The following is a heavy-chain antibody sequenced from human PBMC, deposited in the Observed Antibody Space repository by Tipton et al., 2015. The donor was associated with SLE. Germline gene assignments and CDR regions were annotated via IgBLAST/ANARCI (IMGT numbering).Heavy chain of an antibody. CDR1: GGSFSGYH. D-gene: IGHD3-3*01. CDR2: INRSGSA. CDR3: ARGGYDFWSGPGNY. J-gene: IGHJ4*02. Sequence: TLSLTCAVYGGSFSGYHWSWIRQPPGKGLEWIGEINRSGSATYNPSLKSRVTISLDTSKNQFSLKLRSVTAADTAVYYCARGGYDFWSGPGNYWGQGTLVTVSS. V-gene: IGHV4-34*01.